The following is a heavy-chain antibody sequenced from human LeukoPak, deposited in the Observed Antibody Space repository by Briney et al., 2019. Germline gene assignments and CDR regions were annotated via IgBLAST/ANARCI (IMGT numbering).Heavy chain of an antibody. D-gene: IGHD3-3*01. CDR2: ISSSGSTI. V-gene: IGHV3-11*04. CDR3: ARDYGSRFLEWLHYFDY. CDR1: GFTFSDYY. Sequence: GGCLRLSCAASGFTFSDYYMNWLRQAPGKGLGWVSYISSSGSTIYYADSVKGRSTISRDNAKNSLYLQMNSLRAEDTAVYYCARDYGSRFLEWLHYFDYWGQGTLVTVSS. J-gene: IGHJ4*02.